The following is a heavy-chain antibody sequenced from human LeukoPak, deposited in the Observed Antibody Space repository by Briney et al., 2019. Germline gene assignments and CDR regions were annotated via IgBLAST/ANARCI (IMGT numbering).Heavy chain of an antibody. Sequence: TGGSLRLSCAASGFTFSSYSMNWVRQAPGKGLEWVSSISSSSSYIYYADSVKGRFTISRDNAKNSLYLQMNSLRAEDTAVYYCARAHLYVWGSYRPNPPFDYWGQGTLVTVSS. CDR3: ARAHLYVWGSYRPNPPFDY. V-gene: IGHV3-21*01. CDR2: ISSSSSYI. J-gene: IGHJ4*02. CDR1: GFTFSSYS. D-gene: IGHD3-16*02.